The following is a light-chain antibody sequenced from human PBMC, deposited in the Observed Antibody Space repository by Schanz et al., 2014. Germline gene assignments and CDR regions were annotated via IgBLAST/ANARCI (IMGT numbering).Light chain of an antibody. CDR1: QIISSSH. CDR2: GAS. J-gene: IGKJ1*01. Sequence: EVVLTQSPGTLSLSPGERATLSCRASQIISSSHLAWYQQKPGQAPRVIIYGASSRATGIPARFSGSGSGTDFTLTISRLEPEDFAVYYCQQRSNWPRTFGQGTKVEIK. V-gene: IGKV3D-20*02. CDR3: QQRSNWPRT.